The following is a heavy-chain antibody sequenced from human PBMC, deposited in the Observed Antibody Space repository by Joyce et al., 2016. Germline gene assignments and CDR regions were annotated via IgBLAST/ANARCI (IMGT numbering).Heavy chain of an antibody. Sequence: QVQLQESGPGLVKPSQTLSLTCSVSGGSISSGDYYWTWIRQPPGKGLEWIGFIYYSGSTYYNPSLKSRLIISVDTSKNQFSLKLSSVTATDTAVYYCARGSGSSWYDSWGQGTLVTVSS. CDR2: IYYSGST. J-gene: IGHJ5*01. D-gene: IGHD6-13*01. CDR1: GGSISSGDYY. V-gene: IGHV4-30-4*01. CDR3: ARGSGSSWYDS.